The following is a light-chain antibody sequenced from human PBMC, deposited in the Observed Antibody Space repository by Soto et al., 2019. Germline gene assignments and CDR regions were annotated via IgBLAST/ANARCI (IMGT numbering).Light chain of an antibody. CDR2: GVT. CDR3: CSFTSSSL. V-gene: IGLV2-14*03. CDR1: ATDIGGYNY. J-gene: IGLJ1*01. Sequence: SALTQPASVSGSPGQAITISCAGTATDIGGYNYVSWYQHHPGRAPKLIIYGVTNRPSGVSNRFSGSKSGNTASLTISGLQAEDEADYYCCSFTSSSLFGTGTKVTVL.